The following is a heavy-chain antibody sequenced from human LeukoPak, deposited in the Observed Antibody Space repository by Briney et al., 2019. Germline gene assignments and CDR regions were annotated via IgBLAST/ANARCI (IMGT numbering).Heavy chain of an antibody. D-gene: IGHD5-18*01. Sequence: GGSLRLSCAASGFTFSSYSMNWVRQAPGKGLEWVSYISSSSSTIYYADSVKGRFTISRDNAKNSLYLQMNSLRAEDTAVYYCARWPHGSYGYKCDYWGQGTLVTVSS. CDR3: ARWPHGSYGYKCDY. V-gene: IGHV3-48*01. CDR2: ISSSSSTI. CDR1: GFTFSSYS. J-gene: IGHJ4*02.